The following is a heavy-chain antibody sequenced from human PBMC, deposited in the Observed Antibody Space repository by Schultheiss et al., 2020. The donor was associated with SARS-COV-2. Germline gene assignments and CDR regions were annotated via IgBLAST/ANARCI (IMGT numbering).Heavy chain of an antibody. J-gene: IGHJ5*02. Sequence: SETLSLTCAVSGYSISSGYYWGWIRQPPGKGLEWIGSIYHSGSTYYNPSLKSRVTISVDTSKNQFSLKLSSVTAADTAVYYCAREGSTVTTHNWFDPWGQGTLVTVSS. D-gene: IGHD4-17*01. V-gene: IGHV4-38-2*02. CDR2: IYHSGST. CDR1: GYSISSGYY. CDR3: AREGSTVTTHNWFDP.